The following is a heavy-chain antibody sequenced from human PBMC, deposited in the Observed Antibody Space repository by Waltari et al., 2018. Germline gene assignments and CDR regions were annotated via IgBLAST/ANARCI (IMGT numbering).Heavy chain of an antibody. CDR3: ARGGWGRELSGVTYYYYMDV. Sequence: QVQLQESGPGLVKPSQTLSLTCTVSGDSITRGSYYWSWIRQPAGKGLEWIGRVYMHGTTNYNPSLKSRATILVDKSTNQFSLKLRSVDAADTAVYYCARGGWGRELSGVTYYYYMDVWGSGSTVTVSS. J-gene: IGHJ6*03. CDR1: GDSITRGSYY. CDR2: VYMHGTT. D-gene: IGHD7-27*01. V-gene: IGHV4-61*02.